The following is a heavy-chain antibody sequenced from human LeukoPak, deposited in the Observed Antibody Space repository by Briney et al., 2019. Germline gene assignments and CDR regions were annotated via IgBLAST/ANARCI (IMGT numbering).Heavy chain of an antibody. J-gene: IGHJ5*02. CDR2: IYTSGST. V-gene: IGHV4-4*07. CDR3: ARDLNWFDT. CDR1: GGSISTYY. Sequence: SETLSLTCTVSGGSISTYYWSWIRQPAGKGLEWIGRIYTSGSTNYNPSLKSRVTISVDTSKNQFSLRLTSVTAADTAVYFCARDLNWFDTWGQGTLVTVSS.